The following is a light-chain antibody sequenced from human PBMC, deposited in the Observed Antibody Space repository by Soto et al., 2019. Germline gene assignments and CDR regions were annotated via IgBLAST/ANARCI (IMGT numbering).Light chain of an antibody. CDR2: GAS. CDR3: QQRDNWPLT. J-gene: IGKJ4*01. Sequence: DIGWTHCRSTLWLSVGERTSVDLGASQSVSTYLAWYQQKPGQAPRLLIYGASDRATGIPARFSGSGSGTDFPLTLPSLEPDDLAVYSWQQRDNWPLTFGGGTKVDI. V-gene: IGKV3-11*01. CDR1: QSVSTY.